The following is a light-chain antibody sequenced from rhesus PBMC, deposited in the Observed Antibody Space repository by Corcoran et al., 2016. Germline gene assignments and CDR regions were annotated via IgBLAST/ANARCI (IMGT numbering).Light chain of an antibody. CDR3: QQHNSYPRT. Sequence: DIQMTQSPSSLSASVGDTVTITCRASHGISNYLPWYQQKPGKAPKPLIYYASNLESGVPSRSSGSGSGTDFTLTISSLQAEDFAMYYCQQHNSYPRTFGQGTKVEIK. J-gene: IGKJ1*01. V-gene: IGKV1S14*01. CDR1: HGISNY. CDR2: YAS.